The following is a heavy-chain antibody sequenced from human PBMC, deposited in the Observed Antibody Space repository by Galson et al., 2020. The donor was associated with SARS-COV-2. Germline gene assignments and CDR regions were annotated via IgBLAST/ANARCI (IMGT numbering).Heavy chain of an antibody. J-gene: IGHJ4*02. V-gene: IGHV5-51*01. Sequence: GESLKISCQGSGYSFTRHWIGWVRQMPGKGLEWMGIIYPSDSDTKYSPSFQGHVTISADKSSSTAYLQWSSLKASDTAVYYCARPSRDDITSFDYWGQGSLVTVSS. D-gene: IGHD1-20*01. CDR1: GYSFTRHW. CDR2: IYPSDSDT. CDR3: ARPSRDDITSFDY.